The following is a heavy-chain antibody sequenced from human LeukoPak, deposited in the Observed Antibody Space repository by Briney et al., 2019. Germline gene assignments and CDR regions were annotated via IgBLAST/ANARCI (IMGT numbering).Heavy chain of an antibody. CDR3: ARGPSITMVRGGQWYYYMDV. CDR2: INPSGGST. CDR1: GYTFTSYY. Sequence: GGSLRLSCAASGYTFTSYYMHWVRQAPGQGLEWMGIINPSGGSTNYAQKFQGRVTMTRDTSTNTVYMELSSLRSEDTAVYYCARGPSITMVRGGQWYYYMDVWGKGTTVTISS. D-gene: IGHD3-10*01. V-gene: IGHV1-46*01. J-gene: IGHJ6*03.